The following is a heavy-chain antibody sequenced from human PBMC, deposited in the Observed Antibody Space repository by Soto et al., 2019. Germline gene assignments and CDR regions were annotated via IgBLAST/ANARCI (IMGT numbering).Heavy chain of an antibody. Sequence: GSLRLSCAASGFTFSDSYMSWIRQAPGKGLEWISYITFSGNTVYYADSLKGRFTISRDNAKNSLYLQMNRLRAEDTAVYYCGRVSWREQYGMGGWGRGTTCTVAS. CDR3: GRVSWREQYGMGG. V-gene: IGHV3-11*01. J-gene: IGHJ6*04. CDR2: ITFSGNTV. CDR1: GFTFSDSY.